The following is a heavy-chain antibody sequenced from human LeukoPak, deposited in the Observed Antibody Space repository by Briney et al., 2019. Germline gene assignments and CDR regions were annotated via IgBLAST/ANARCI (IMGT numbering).Heavy chain of an antibody. V-gene: IGHV4-59*01. CDR1: GGSISSYY. J-gene: IGHJ4*02. Sequence: SETLSLTCTVSGGSISSYYWSWIRQPPGKGLEWIGYIYYSGSTNYNPSLKSRVTISVDTSKNQFSLKLSSVTAADTAVYYCARSRYFDWLYIFDYWGQGTLVTASS. D-gene: IGHD3-9*01. CDR3: ARSRYFDWLYIFDY. CDR2: IYYSGST.